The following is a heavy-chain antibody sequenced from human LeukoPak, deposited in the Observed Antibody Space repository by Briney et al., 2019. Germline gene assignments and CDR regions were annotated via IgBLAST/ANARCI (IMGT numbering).Heavy chain of an antibody. D-gene: IGHD3-16*01. Sequence: SGGSLRLSCAASGFTFNNYAMSWVRQAPGKGLESVSGITGSGFSTYYADSLKGRFTISRDNSKNTLYLQMNSLRAEDTAVYYCAKRGAYPNWFDPWGQGTLVTVSS. J-gene: IGHJ5*02. V-gene: IGHV3-23*01. CDR3: AKRGAYPNWFDP. CDR2: ITGSGFST. CDR1: GFTFNNYA.